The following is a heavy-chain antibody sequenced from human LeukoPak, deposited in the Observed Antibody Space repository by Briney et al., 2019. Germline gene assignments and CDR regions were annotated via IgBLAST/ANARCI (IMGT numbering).Heavy chain of an antibody. D-gene: IGHD4-17*01. V-gene: IGHV1-3*01. J-gene: IGHJ6*04. CDR3: ARDHERTARRGHYYYYGMDV. CDR2: INAGNGNT. CDR1: GYTFTSYA. Sequence: ASVKVSCKASGYTFTSYAMHWVRQAPGQRLEWMGWINAGNGNTKYSQKFQGRVTITRDTSASTAYMELSSLRSEDTAVYYCARDHERTARRGHYYYYGMDVWGKGTTVTVSS.